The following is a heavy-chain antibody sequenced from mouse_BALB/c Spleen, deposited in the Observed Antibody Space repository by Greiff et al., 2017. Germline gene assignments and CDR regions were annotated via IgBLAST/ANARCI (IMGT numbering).Heavy chain of an antibody. Sequence: EVKLLESGGGLVQPGGSMKLSCVASGFTFSNYWMNRVRQSPEKGLEWVAEIRLKSNNYATHYAESVKGRFTISRDDSKSSVYLQMNNLRAEDTGIYYCTRPYYGNYWYFDVWGAGTTVTVSS. J-gene: IGHJ1*01. D-gene: IGHD2-10*01. V-gene: IGHV6-6*02. CDR3: TRPYYGNYWYFDV. CDR2: IRLKSNNYAT. CDR1: GFTFSNYW.